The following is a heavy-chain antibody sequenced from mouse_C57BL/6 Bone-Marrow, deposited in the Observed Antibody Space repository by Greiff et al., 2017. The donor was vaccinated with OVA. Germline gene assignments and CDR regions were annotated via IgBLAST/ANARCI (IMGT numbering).Heavy chain of an antibody. CDR2: IWSGGST. V-gene: IGHV2-2*01. CDR1: GFSLTSYG. J-gene: IGHJ3*01. CDR3: ARTFYYSTSWFAY. Sequence: VKLQESGPGLVQPSQRLSITCTVSGFSLTSYGVHWVRQSPGKGLEWLGVIWSGGSTDYNAAFISRLSISKDNSKSQVFFKMNSLQADDTAIYYCARTFYYSTSWFAYWGQGTLVTVSA. D-gene: IGHD2-5*01.